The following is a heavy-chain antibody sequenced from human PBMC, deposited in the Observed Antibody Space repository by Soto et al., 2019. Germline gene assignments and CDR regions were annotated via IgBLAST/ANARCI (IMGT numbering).Heavy chain of an antibody. J-gene: IGHJ3*02. CDR2: ISYDGSNK. CDR1: GFTFSSYA. V-gene: IGHV3-30-3*01. Sequence: QVQLVESGGGVVQPGRSLRLSCAASGFTFSSYAMHWVRQAPGKGLEWVAVISYDGSNKYYADSVKGRFTISRDNSKNTLYLQMNSLRAEDTAVYYCARAPDGYNSDDAFDIWGQGTMVTVSS. D-gene: IGHD5-12*01. CDR3: ARAPDGYNSDDAFDI.